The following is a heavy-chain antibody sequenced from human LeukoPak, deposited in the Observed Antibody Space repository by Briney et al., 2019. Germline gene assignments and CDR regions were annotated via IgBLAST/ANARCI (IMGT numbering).Heavy chain of an antibody. CDR2: IKQDGSEK. CDR3: ARDVEFIIAAAGHGSDY. J-gene: IGHJ4*02. Sequence: GGSLRLSCAASGFIFSTYAMTWVRQAPGKGLEWVANIKQDGSEKYYVDSVKGRFTISRDNAKNSLYLQMNSLRAEDTAVYYCARDVEFIIAAAGHGSDYWGQGTLVTVSS. CDR1: GFIFSTYA. D-gene: IGHD6-13*01. V-gene: IGHV3-7*01.